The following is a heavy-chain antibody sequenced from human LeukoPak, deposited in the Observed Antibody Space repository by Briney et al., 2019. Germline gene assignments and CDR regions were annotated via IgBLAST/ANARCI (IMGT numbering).Heavy chain of an antibody. CDR2: MSPNSGNT. D-gene: IGHD3-10*01. CDR3: ARDHYYGSGSYYASH. CDR1: GYTFTSYD. V-gene: IGHV1-8*01. J-gene: IGHJ4*02. Sequence: ASVKVSCKASGYTFTSYDINWVRQATGQGLEWMGWMSPNSGNTGYAQKFQGRVTMTRNTSISTAYMELSSLRSEDTAVYYCARDHYYGSGSYYASHWGQGTLVTVSS.